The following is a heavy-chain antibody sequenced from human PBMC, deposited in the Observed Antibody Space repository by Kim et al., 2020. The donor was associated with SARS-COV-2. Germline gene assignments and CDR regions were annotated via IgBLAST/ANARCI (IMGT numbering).Heavy chain of an antibody. Sequence: GGSLRLSCAASGFTFSNAWMSWVRQAPGKGLEWVGRIKSKTDGGTTDYAAPVKGRFTISRDDSKNTLYLQMNSLKTEDTAVYYCTTGRGYSYGYLYYFDYWGQGTLVTVSS. V-gene: IGHV3-15*01. CDR3: TTGRGYSYGYLYYFDY. CDR1: GFTFSNAW. CDR2: IKSKTDGGTT. J-gene: IGHJ4*02. D-gene: IGHD5-18*01.